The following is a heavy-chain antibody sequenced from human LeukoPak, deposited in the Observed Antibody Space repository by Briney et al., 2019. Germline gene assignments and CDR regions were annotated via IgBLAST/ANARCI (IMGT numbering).Heavy chain of an antibody. J-gene: IGHJ4*02. Sequence: GGSLRLSCAASGFTFSSYSMNWFRQAPGKGLEWVSYISSSSSTIYYADSVKGRFTIYRDNAKNSLYLQMNSLRAEDTAVYYCARAESGSYSFYFDYWGQGTLVTVSS. CDR1: GFTFSSYS. CDR3: ARAESGSYSFYFDY. CDR2: ISSSSSTI. D-gene: IGHD1-26*01. V-gene: IGHV3-48*01.